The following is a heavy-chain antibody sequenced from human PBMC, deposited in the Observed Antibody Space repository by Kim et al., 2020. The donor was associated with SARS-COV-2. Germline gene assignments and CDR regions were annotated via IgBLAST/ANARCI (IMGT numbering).Heavy chain of an antibody. CDR2: IYYSGNT. Sequence: SETLSLTCTVSGGSISSDYWSWIRQPPGKGLEWIGYIYYSGNTNYNPSLKSRVTISVDTSKNQFSLKLSSVTAADTAVYYCARVPRWDTWFDPWGQGTLVTVSS. V-gene: IGHV4-59*01. CDR1: GGSISSDY. CDR3: ARVPRWDTWFDP. J-gene: IGHJ5*02. D-gene: IGHD5-18*01.